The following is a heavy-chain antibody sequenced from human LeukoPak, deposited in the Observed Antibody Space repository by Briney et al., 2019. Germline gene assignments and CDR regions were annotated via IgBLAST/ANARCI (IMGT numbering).Heavy chain of an antibody. D-gene: IGHD2/OR15-2a*01. CDR3: SEGYFEPFAH. Sequence: PSETLSLTCAVSGASVSNSHWNWLRQFPGKGLEWIGCLSYTGKTDYNPSLSSRVTISLGTSNNQVSLKLKSVTAADTAVYYCSEGYFEPFAHWGPGTLVTVSS. CDR2: LSYTGKT. CDR1: GASVSNSH. V-gene: IGHV4-59*02. J-gene: IGHJ4*02.